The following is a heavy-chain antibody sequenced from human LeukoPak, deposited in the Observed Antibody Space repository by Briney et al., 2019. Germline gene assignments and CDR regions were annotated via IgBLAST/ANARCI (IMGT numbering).Heavy chain of an antibody. CDR3: ARDGGITYYYDSSGPFDY. J-gene: IGHJ4*02. CDR2: IIPIFGTA. Sequence: EASVKVSCTASGGTFSSYAISWVRQAPGQGLEWMGGIIPIFGTANYAQKFQGRVTITADESTSTAYMELSSLRSEDTAVYYCARDGGITYYYDSSGPFDYWGQGTLVTVSS. CDR1: GGTFSSYA. V-gene: IGHV1-69*13. D-gene: IGHD3-22*01.